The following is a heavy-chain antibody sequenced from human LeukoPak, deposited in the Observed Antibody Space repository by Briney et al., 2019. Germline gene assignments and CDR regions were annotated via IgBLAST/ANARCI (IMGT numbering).Heavy chain of an antibody. D-gene: IGHD6-13*01. CDR3: ARDGYSSSWYGSYWFDP. Sequence: GSSVKVSCKASGGTFSSYAISWVRQAPGQGLEWMGRIIPIFGTANCAQKFQGRVTITTDESTSTAYMELSSLRSEDTAVYYCARDGYSSSWYGSYWFDPWGQGTLVTVSP. V-gene: IGHV1-69*05. J-gene: IGHJ5*02. CDR2: IIPIFGTA. CDR1: GGTFSSYA.